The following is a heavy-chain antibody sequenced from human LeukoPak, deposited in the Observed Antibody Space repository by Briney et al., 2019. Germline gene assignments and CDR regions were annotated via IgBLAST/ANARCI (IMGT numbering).Heavy chain of an antibody. D-gene: IGHD1-26*01. J-gene: IGHJ4*02. CDR2: ISSSSSYI. CDR3: ARDEWELLRPFDY. Sequence: GGSLRLSCAASGFTFSSYSMNWVRRAPGKGLEWVSSISSSSSYIYYADSVKGRFTISRDNAKNSLYLQMNSLRAEDTAVYYCARDEWELLRPFDYWGQGTLVTVSS. V-gene: IGHV3-21*01. CDR1: GFTFSSYS.